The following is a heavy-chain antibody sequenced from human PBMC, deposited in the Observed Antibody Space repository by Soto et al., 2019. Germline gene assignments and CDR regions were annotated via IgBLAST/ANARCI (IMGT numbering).Heavy chain of an antibody. V-gene: IGHV3-30*18. J-gene: IGHJ4*02. CDR3: AKDGPGGGATDY. CDR2: ISYDGSNK. D-gene: IGHD3-16*01. Sequence: PGGSLRLSCVASGFTFSSYVMHWVRQAPGKGLEWVAVISYDGSNKYYADSVKGRFTISRDNSKNTLYLQMNSLRAEDTAVYYCAKDGPGGGATDYWGQGTLVTVSS. CDR1: GFTFSSYV.